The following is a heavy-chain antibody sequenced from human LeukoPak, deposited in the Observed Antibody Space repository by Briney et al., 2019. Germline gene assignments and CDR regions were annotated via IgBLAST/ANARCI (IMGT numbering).Heavy chain of an antibody. J-gene: IGHJ5*02. V-gene: IGHV4-30-2*01. CDR2: IYQSGSA. CDR1: GASVSSIGYS. D-gene: IGHD3-10*01. CDR3: ARAGPWQIDP. Sequence: SETLSLTCGVSGASVSSIGYSWSWIRQPPGRGLEWIGYIYQSGSASYNPSLQSRVTISIDKSKNQFSLKLSSVTAADTAVYYCARAGPWQIDPWGQGILVTVSS.